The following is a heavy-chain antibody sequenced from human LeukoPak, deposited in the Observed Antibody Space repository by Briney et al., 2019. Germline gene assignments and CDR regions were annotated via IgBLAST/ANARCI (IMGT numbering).Heavy chain of an antibody. V-gene: IGHV3-64*02. J-gene: IGHJ4*02. D-gene: IGHD3-16*01. CDR1: GFTFSNYA. CDR2: IISNGGST. CDR3: ARSDRGVMVN. Sequence: GGSLRLSCAASGFTFSNYAMHWVRQAPGKGLECVSTIISNGGSTYYADSVKGRLTISRDNSRDTLYLQMGSLRAEDMAVCYCARSDRGVMVNWGQGTLVTVSS.